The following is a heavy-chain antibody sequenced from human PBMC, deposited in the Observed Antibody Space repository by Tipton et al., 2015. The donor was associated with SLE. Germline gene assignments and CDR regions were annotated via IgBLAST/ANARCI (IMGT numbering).Heavy chain of an antibody. D-gene: IGHD2-15*01. CDR1: GGSFSDYY. J-gene: IGHJ4*02. V-gene: IGHV4-34*01. CDR2: INHSGSS. CDR3: AREESGGYWDY. Sequence: GLVKPSETLSLTCTVYGGSFSDYYWSWIRQPPGRGLEWIGEINHSGSSDYNPSLKSRVTISVDTSKNQFSLKLTSVTAADTAMYYCAREESGGYWDYWGQGTLVTVSS.